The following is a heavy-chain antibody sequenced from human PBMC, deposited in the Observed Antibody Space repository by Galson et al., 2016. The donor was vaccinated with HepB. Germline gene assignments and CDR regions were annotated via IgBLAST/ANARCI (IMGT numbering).Heavy chain of an antibody. J-gene: IGHJ4*02. Sequence: WIRQPAGKGLEWLSSISGSGDRTYYTDSVKGRFTISRDTSKNTLYLQMSSLRVDDTALYYCTRDPASYNWGQGTLVLVSS. CDR3: TRDPASYN. V-gene: IGHV3-23*01. D-gene: IGHD2-21*01. CDR2: ISGSGDRT.